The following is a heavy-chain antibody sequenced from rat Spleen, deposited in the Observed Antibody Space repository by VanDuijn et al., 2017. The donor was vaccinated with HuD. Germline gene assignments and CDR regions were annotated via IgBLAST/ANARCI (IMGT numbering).Heavy chain of an antibody. CDR2: ISSDGSRT. J-gene: IGHJ1*01. CDR3: ARHVATGGNWYFDF. V-gene: IGHV5-29*01. D-gene: IGHD4-1*01. CDR1: GFTFSNFP. Sequence: EVQLAESGGDLVQPGRSVRLSCAASGFTFSNFPMAWVRQAATKGLEWVATISSDGSRTHYPDSVKGRFTISRDNAKSTLYLQMDSLRSEDTATYYCARHVATGGNWYFDFWGPGTMVTVSS.